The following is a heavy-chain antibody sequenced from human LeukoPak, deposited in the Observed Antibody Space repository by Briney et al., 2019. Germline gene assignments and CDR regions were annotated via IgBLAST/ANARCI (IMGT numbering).Heavy chain of an antibody. V-gene: IGHV4-61*02. CDR2: IYTSGST. Sequence: SETLSLTCTVSGGSISSSSYYWSWIRQPAGKGLEWIGRIYTSGSTNYNPSLKSRVTMSVDTSKNQFSLKLSSVTAADTAVYYCARDLFPTGTWSAFDIWGQGTMVTVSS. J-gene: IGHJ3*02. D-gene: IGHD1-1*01. CDR3: ARDLFPTGTWSAFDI. CDR1: GGSISSSSYY.